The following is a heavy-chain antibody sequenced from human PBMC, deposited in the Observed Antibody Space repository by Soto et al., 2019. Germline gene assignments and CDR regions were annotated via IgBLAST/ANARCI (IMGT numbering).Heavy chain of an antibody. J-gene: IGHJ5*02. Sequence: SETLSLTCTVSGGSISSGGYYWSWIRQHPGKGLEWIGYIYYSGTTYYNPSLKSRVTISVDTSKNQFSLKLSSVSAADTALYYCARCSLVVVPAPGFDPWGRGTLVTVYS. CDR1: GGSISSGGYY. V-gene: IGHV4-31*03. D-gene: IGHD2-2*01. CDR3: ARCSLVVVPAPGFDP. CDR2: IYYSGTT.